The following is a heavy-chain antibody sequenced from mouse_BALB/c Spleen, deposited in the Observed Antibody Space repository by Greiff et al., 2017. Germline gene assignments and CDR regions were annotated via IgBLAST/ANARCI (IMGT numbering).Heavy chain of an antibody. CDR1: GFTFSSYA. J-gene: IGHJ4*01. V-gene: IGHV5-6-5*01. Sequence: DVQLVESGGGLVKPGGSLKLSCAASGFTFSSYAMSWVRQTPEKRLEWVASISSGGSTYYPDSVKGRFTISRDNARNILYLQMSSLRSEDTAMYYCAREGVITTGYAMDYWGQGTSVTVSS. D-gene: IGHD2-4*01. CDR3: AREGVITTGYAMDY. CDR2: ISSGGST.